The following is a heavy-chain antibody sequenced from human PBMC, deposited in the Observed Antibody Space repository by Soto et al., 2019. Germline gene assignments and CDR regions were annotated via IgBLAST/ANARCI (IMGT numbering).Heavy chain of an antibody. CDR3: VRLDCSSTSCLYDFDY. CDR1: GGSISSYY. V-gene: IGHV4-59*01. CDR2: IYYSGST. J-gene: IGHJ4*02. D-gene: IGHD2-2*01. Sequence: SETLALTCTVTGGSISSYYWCWIRQPPGKGLEWIGYIYYSGSTNYNPSLKSRVTISVDTSKNQFSLKLSSVTAADTAVYYCVRLDCSSTSCLYDFDYWGQGTLVTVSS.